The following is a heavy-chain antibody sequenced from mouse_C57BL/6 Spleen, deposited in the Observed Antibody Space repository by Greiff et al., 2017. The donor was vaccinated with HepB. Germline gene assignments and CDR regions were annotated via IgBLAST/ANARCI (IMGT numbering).Heavy chain of an antibody. V-gene: IGHV1-66*01. CDR3: ATHITTDFDY. Sequence: VQLQQSGPELVKPGASVKISCKASGYSFTSYYIHWVKQRPGQGLEWIGWIYPGSGNTKYNEKFKGKATLTADTSSSTAYMQLSSLTSEDSAVYYCATHITTDFDYWGQGTTLTVSS. D-gene: IGHD1-1*01. J-gene: IGHJ2*01. CDR1: GYSFTSYY. CDR2: IYPGSGNT.